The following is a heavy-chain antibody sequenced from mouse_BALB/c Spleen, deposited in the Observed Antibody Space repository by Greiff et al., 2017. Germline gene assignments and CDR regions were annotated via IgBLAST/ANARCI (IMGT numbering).Heavy chain of an antibody. CDR1: GFTFTDYY. V-gene: IGHV7-3*02. CDR3: ARHYYGSSYDAMDY. CDR2: IRNKANGYTT. J-gene: IGHJ4*01. Sequence: EVKLMESGGGLVQPGGSLRLSCATSGFTFTDYYMSWVRQPPGKALEWLGCIRNKANGYTTEYSASVKGRFTISRDNSQSILYLQMNTLRAEDSATYYCARHYYGSSYDAMDYWGQGTSVTVSS. D-gene: IGHD1-1*01.